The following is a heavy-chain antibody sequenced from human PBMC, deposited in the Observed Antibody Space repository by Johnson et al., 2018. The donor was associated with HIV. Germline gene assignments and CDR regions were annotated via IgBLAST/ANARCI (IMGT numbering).Heavy chain of an antibody. D-gene: IGHD3-10*01. CDR2: IGTAGDT. J-gene: IGHJ3*02. Sequence: VQVVESGGGLVQPGGSLRLSCAASGFTFSSYAMSWVRQAPGKGLEWVSAIGTAGDTYYPGSVKGRFTISGENAKNSLYLQMNSLRAGDTAVCYCARELEGDYAFDIWGQGTMVTVSS. CDR3: ARELEGDYAFDI. V-gene: IGHV3-13*01. CDR1: GFTFSSYA.